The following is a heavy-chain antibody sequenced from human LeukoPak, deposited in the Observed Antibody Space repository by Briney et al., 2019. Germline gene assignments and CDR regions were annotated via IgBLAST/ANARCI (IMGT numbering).Heavy chain of an antibody. V-gene: IGHV4-31*03. CDR3: ARAAYCSGGSCLDY. Sequence: SQTLSLTCTVSGGSISSGGYYWSWIRQHPGKGLEWIGYIYYSGSTYYNPSLKSRVTISVDTSKNQLSLKLSSVTAADTAVYYCARAAYCSGGSCLDYWGQGTLVTVSS. CDR2: IYYSGST. D-gene: IGHD2-15*01. CDR1: GGSISSGGYY. J-gene: IGHJ4*02.